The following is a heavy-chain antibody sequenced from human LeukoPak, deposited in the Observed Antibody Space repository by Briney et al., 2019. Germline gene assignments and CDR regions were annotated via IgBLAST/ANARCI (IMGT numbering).Heavy chain of an antibody. CDR2: IIPIFGTA. CDR1: GGTFSSYA. J-gene: IGHJ4*02. Sequence: GSSVKVSCKASGGTFSSYAISWVRQAPGQGLEWMGGIIPIFGTANYAQKFQGRVTITRDTSASTAYMELSSLRSEDTAVYYCARSSSWHFYYFDYWGQGTLVTVSS. CDR3: ARSSSWHFYYFDY. V-gene: IGHV1-69*05. D-gene: IGHD6-13*01.